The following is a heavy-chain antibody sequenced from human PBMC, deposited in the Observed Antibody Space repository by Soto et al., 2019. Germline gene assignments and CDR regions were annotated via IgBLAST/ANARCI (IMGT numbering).Heavy chain of an antibody. CDR2: INPNGDTT. J-gene: IGHJ4*02. V-gene: IGHV1-46*01. CDR1: GYTFSNYY. Sequence: QVQLVQSGAEVKNPGASVKVSCKASGYTFSNYYMHWVRQAPGQGLEWMGGINPNGDTTYYAQKFLGRLNVTRDTSTNTVYMELSSLRSDDTAVYYCAREGATAAKMFDYWGQGTLVTVSS. CDR3: AREGATAAKMFDY. D-gene: IGHD2-2*01.